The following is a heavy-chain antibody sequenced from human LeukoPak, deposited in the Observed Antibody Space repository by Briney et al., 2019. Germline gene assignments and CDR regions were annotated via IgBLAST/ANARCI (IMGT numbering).Heavy chain of an antibody. Sequence: GGSLRLSCAASGFTFSSYSMNWVRQAPGKGLEWVSSISSSSSYIYYADSVKGRFTISRDNAKNSLYPQMNSLRAEDTAVYYCARVGRWPYSDYWGQGTLVTVSS. J-gene: IGHJ4*02. D-gene: IGHD4-23*01. CDR2: ISSSSSYI. V-gene: IGHV3-21*01. CDR3: ARVGRWPYSDY. CDR1: GFTFSSYS.